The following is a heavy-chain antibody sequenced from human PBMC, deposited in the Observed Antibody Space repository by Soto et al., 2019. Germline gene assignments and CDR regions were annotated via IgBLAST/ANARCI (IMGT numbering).Heavy chain of an antibody. Sequence: YATLSLTCTLSGCSVSSDSYYWSWIRQPPGKGLEWIGYLYNSGSTNYNPYLKSPVTISVDTSKNHFSLRMSSVTAADTAVYYWSRERDAWSPYFDVWAGGTLVPVS. V-gene: IGHV4-61*03. CDR3: SRERDAWSPYFDV. J-gene: IGHJ4*02. CDR2: LYNSGST. D-gene: IGHD3-3*01. CDR1: GCSVSSDSYY.